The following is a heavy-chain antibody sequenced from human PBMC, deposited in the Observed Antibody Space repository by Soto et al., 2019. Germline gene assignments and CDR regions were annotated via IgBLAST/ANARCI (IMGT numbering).Heavy chain of an antibody. J-gene: IGHJ4*02. D-gene: IGHD2-15*01. Sequence: SLTRSAYGESLKGYYWALTSQRQRKGLERIGEINHSGSTNYNPSIKSRVIISVDTSKNQFSLKLSSVTAVDISVYECERGDIGYFFEYLGQRSLVNVTS. CDR3: ERGDIGYFFEY. V-gene: IGHV4-34*01. CDR1: GESLKGYY. CDR2: INHSGST.